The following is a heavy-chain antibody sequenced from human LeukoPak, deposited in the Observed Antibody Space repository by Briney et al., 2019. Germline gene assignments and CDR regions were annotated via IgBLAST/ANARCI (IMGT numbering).Heavy chain of an antibody. CDR3: PLQTPLPEY. Sequence: GRSLRLSCAASGFTFSSYGMHWVRQAPGKGLEWVAVISYDGSNKYYADSVKGRFTISRDNSKNTLYLQMNSLRAEDTAVYYCPLQTPLPEYWGQGTLVTVSS. V-gene: IGHV3-30*03. CDR1: GFTFSSYG. CDR2: ISYDGSNK. J-gene: IGHJ4*02.